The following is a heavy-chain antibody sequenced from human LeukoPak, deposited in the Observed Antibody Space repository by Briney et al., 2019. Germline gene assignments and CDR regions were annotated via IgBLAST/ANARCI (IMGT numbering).Heavy chain of an antibody. CDR1: GFTFSKAW. J-gene: IGHJ4*02. CDR3: TANSGYSFEY. V-gene: IGHV3-15*01. CDR2: IKMKADGGTT. D-gene: IGHD3-22*01. Sequence: GESLRLSCVASGFTFSKAWMSWVRQAPGKGLEWVGRIKMKADGGTTDYAAPVKARFTISRDDSKTTLYLQMNSLKTEDTAVYYCTANSGYSFEYWGQGTLVTVSS.